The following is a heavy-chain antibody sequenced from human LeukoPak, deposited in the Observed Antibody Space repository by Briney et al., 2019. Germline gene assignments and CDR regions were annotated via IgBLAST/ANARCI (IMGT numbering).Heavy chain of an antibody. Sequence: SEILSLTCAVYGGSFSGYYWSWIRQPPGKGLEWIGEINHSGSTNYNPSLKSRVTISVDTSKNQFSLKLSSVTAADTAVYYCARGKGGYYYYGMDVWGQGTTVTVSS. V-gene: IGHV4-34*01. J-gene: IGHJ6*02. CDR3: ARGKGGYYYYGMDV. CDR1: GGSFSGYY. CDR2: INHSGST.